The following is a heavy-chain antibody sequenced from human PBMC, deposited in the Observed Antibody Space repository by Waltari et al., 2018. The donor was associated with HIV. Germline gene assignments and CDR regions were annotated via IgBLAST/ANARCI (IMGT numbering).Heavy chain of an antibody. Sequence: QVQLVESGGGVVQPGRSLRLSCAASGFTFSNFAMPWVRQAPGKGLEWVAVNWYGRDNRYDADSAKGRFTISIDNSKNTLYLQMNSLRVEDTAVYYWARGGYYYDISGYYHYWGQGTLVTVSS. CDR3: ARGGYYYDISGYYHY. CDR1: GFTFSNFA. V-gene: IGHV3-33*01. J-gene: IGHJ4*02. D-gene: IGHD3-22*01. CDR2: NWYGRDNR.